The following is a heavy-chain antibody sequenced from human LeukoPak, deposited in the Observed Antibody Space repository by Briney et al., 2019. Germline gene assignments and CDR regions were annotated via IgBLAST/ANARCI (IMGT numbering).Heavy chain of an antibody. V-gene: IGHV3-23*01. CDR1: GFTFSSYA. D-gene: IGHD2-2*01. Sequence: GSLRLSCAASGFTFSSYAMSWVRQAPGKGLEWVSSLSGGGYNTYYADSVKGRFTISRDNSKNTVYLQMNSLRAEDTAVYYCAKDPYGTRYFDYWGQGTLVTVSS. J-gene: IGHJ4*02. CDR3: AKDPYGTRYFDY. CDR2: LSGGGYNT.